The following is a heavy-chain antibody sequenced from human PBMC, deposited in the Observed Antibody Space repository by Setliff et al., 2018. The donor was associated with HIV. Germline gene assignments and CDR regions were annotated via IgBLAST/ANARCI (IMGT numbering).Heavy chain of an antibody. CDR3: AKVGSSESLSADWFVP. D-gene: IGHD2-2*01. CDR1: GGTFSSYA. J-gene: IGHJ5*02. CDR2: IIPILGIA. Sequence: SVKVSCKASGGTFSSYAISWVRQAPGQGLEWMGGIIPILGIANYAQKFQGRVTITADESTSTAYMELSSLRSEDTAVYYCAKVGSSESLSADWFVPWGQGTLVTVSS. V-gene: IGHV1-69*10.